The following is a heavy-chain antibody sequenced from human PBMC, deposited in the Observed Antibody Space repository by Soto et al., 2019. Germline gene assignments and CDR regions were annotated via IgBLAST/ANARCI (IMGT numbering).Heavy chain of an antibody. J-gene: IGHJ3*02. CDR1: GYTFTGYY. Sequence: GASVKVSCKASGYTFTGYYMHWVRQAPGQGLEWMGWINPNSGGTNYAQKFQGWVTMTRDTSISTAYMELSRLRSDDTAMYYCARGGGTGTTVPGAFDIWGQGTMVTVSS. CDR3: ARGGGTGTTVPGAFDI. CDR2: INPNSGGT. V-gene: IGHV1-2*04. D-gene: IGHD1-1*01.